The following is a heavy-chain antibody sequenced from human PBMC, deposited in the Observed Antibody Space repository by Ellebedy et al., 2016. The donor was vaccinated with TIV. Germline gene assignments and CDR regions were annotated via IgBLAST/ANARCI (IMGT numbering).Heavy chain of an antibody. CDR1: GLTFSNYA. CDR3: VPRMVVDFEY. V-gene: IGHV3-64D*09. D-gene: IGHD2-21*01. Sequence: PGGSLRLSCSASGLTFSNYAMHWVRQAPGKGLEYVSAISNNGGSTYYADSVKGRFTISRDNSKNTLYLQMSSLRAEDTAVYYCVPRMVVDFEYWGQGTLVTVSS. CDR2: ISNNGGST. J-gene: IGHJ4*02.